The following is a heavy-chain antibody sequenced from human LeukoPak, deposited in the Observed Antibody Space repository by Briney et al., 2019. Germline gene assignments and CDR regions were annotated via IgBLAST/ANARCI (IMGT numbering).Heavy chain of an antibody. V-gene: IGHV3-53*04. Sequence: GGSLRLSCAASGFTVSSNYMSWVRQAPGKGLEWVSVIYSGGSTYYADSVKGRFTISRHNSKNTLYLQMNSLRAEDTAVYYCARVYYYDSSPSGIDYWGQGTLVTVSS. CDR3: ARVYYYDSSPSGIDY. CDR1: GFTVSSNY. D-gene: IGHD3-22*01. CDR2: IYSGGST. J-gene: IGHJ4*02.